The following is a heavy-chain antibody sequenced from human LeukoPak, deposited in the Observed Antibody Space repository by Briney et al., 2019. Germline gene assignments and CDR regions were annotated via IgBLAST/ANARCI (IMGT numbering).Heavy chain of an antibody. Sequence: KSGGSLRLSCAVSGFTFSNAWMSWVRQAPGKGREWVGHIKSRSDGGTTDYTAPVKVSFSISRDDSKNTLYLQMSSLKIEDTAVYFCTRMAAAGHFDYWGQGTLVSVSS. CDR1: GFTFSNAW. CDR2: IKSRSDGGTT. D-gene: IGHD6-13*01. V-gene: IGHV3-15*05. J-gene: IGHJ4*02. CDR3: TRMAAAGHFDY.